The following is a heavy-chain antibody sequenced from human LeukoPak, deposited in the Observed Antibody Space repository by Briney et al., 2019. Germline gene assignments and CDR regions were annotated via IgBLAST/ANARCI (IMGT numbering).Heavy chain of an antibody. D-gene: IGHD6-19*01. CDR1: GFTFSSYA. V-gene: IGHV3-30*01. J-gene: IGHJ6*03. CDR3: ARDGEQWLVYYYYYMDV. Sequence: GGSLRLSCAASGFTFSSYAMHWVRQAPGKGLEWVAVISYDGSNKYYVDSVKGRFTISRDNSKNTLYLQMNSLRAEDTAVYYCARDGEQWLVYYYYYMDVWGKGTTVTVSS. CDR2: ISYDGSNK.